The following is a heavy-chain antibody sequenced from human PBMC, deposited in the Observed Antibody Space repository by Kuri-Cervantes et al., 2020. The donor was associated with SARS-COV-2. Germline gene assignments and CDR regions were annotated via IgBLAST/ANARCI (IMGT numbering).Heavy chain of an antibody. J-gene: IGHJ3*02. V-gene: IGHV3-43D*03. Sequence: GESLKISCAASGFTFDDYAMHWVRQAPGEGLEWVSLISWDGGSTYYADSVKGRFTISRDNSKNPLYLQMNSLRAEDTAVYYCASPRSVAARHPRDAFDIWGQGTMVTVSS. D-gene: IGHD6-6*01. CDR3: ASPRSVAARHPRDAFDI. CDR2: ISWDGGST. CDR1: GFTFDDYA.